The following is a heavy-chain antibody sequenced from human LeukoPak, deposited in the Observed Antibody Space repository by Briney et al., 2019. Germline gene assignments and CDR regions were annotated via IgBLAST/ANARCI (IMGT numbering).Heavy chain of an antibody. D-gene: IGHD3-3*01. CDR1: GFTFSDYY. CDR3: ARARGAFWSGYYTGAFDI. CDR2: ISSSGSTI. V-gene: IGHV3-11*01. J-gene: IGHJ3*02. Sequence: GGSLRLSCAASGFTFSDYYMSWIRQAPGKGLEWVSYISSSGSTIYYADSVKGRFTISGDNAKNSLYLQMNSLRAEDTAVYYCARARGAFWSGYYTGAFDIWGQGTMVTVSS.